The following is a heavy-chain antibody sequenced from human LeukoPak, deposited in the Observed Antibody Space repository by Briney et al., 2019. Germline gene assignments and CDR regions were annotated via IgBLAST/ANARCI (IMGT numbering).Heavy chain of an antibody. V-gene: IGHV3-23*01. D-gene: IGHD6-19*01. CDR2: ISGSGGST. Sequence: GSLRLSCAASGFTFSSYAMSWVRQAPGKGLEWVSAISGSGGSTYYADSVKGRFTISRDNSKNTLYLQMNSLRAEDTAVYYCARERYLEIAVAGTIFDYWGQGTQVTVSS. J-gene: IGHJ4*02. CDR1: GFTFSSYA. CDR3: ARERYLEIAVAGTIFDY.